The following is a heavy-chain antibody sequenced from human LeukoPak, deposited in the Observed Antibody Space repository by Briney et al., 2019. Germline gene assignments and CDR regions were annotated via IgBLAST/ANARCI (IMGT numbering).Heavy chain of an antibody. CDR3: ARDPPNWNDGMDV. D-gene: IGHD1-1*01. V-gene: IGHV3-66*01. Sequence: GGSLRLSCAASGFTVSRNYMGWVRQAPGKGLEWVSVIYSGGSTYYADSVKGRFTISRDNSKNTLYLQMNSLRAEDTAVYYCARDPPNWNDGMDVWGQGTTVTVSS. CDR1: GFTVSRNY. CDR2: IYSGGST. J-gene: IGHJ6*02.